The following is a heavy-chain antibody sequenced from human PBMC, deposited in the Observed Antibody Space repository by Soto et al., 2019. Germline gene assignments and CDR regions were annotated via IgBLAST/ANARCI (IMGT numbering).Heavy chain of an antibody. CDR3: ARDRAVIGNDSWFDP. Sequence: SETLSLTCTVSGGSISSYYWSWIRQPAGKGLEWIGRIYSSGSTNYNPSLKSRVTMSVDTSKNQFSLKLTSVTAADTAVYYCARDRAVIGNDSWFDPWGQGTLATVSS. D-gene: IGHD1-20*01. CDR2: IYSSGST. V-gene: IGHV4-4*07. J-gene: IGHJ5*02. CDR1: GGSISSYY.